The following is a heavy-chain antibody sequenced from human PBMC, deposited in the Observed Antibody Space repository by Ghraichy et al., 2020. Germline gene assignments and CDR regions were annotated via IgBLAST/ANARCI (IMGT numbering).Heavy chain of an antibody. CDR2: ISGSGVST. V-gene: IGHV3-23*01. CDR1: GFTFSSYA. Sequence: GGSLRLSCAASGFTFSSYAMSWVRQAPGKGLEWVSAISGSGVSTYYADSVKGRFTISRDNSKNTLYLQINSLRAEDTALYYCARDLYSSSWSYYYFYGMDVWGQGTTVTVSS. J-gene: IGHJ6*02. D-gene: IGHD6-13*01. CDR3: ARDLYSSSWSYYYFYGMDV.